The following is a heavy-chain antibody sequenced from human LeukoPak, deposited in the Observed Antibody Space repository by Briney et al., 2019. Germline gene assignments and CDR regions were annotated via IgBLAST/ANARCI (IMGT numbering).Heavy chain of an antibody. D-gene: IGHD3-3*01. J-gene: IGHJ4*02. CDR1: GFTFSSYS. CDR3: ARDQVTIFGVVTPNFDY. V-gene: IGHV3-48*01. CDR2: ISSSSSTI. Sequence: PGGSLRLSCAASGFTFSSYSMTWVRQAPGKGLEWLSYISSSSSTIYYADSVKGRFTISRDNAKNSLYLQMNSLRAEDTAVYYCARDQVTIFGVVTPNFDYWGQGTLVTVSS.